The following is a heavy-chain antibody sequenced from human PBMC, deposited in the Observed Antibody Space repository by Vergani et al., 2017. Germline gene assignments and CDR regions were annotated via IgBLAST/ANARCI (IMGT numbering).Heavy chain of an antibody. J-gene: IGHJ5*02. CDR1: GNSIRSASY. Sequence: QVQLQESGPGLVKPSETLSLTCTVSGNSIRSASYWGWIRQSPGKGLEWIGTIHRSGSTYYNPSLKSLVTMSVDTSKNQLSLKLTSVTAADTALYDCARHVGYGDSDYPGDWFDPWGPGTLVTVSS. CDR2: IHRSGST. CDR3: ARHVGYGDSDYPGDWFDP. D-gene: IGHD4-17*01. V-gene: IGHV4-38-2*02.